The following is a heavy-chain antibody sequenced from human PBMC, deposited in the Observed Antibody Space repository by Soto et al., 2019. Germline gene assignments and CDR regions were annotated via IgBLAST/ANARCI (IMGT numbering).Heavy chain of an antibody. CDR2: ISYDGSNK. CDR3: ASVSSGSSYGMDV. J-gene: IGHJ6*02. CDR1: GFTFSSYG. Sequence: GGSLSLSCAASGFTFSSYGMHWVRQAPGKGLEWVAVISYDGSNKYYADSVKGRFTISRDNSKNTLYLQMNSLRVEDTAVYYCASVSSGSSYGMDVWGQGTTVTVSS. D-gene: IGHD6-19*01. V-gene: IGHV3-30*03.